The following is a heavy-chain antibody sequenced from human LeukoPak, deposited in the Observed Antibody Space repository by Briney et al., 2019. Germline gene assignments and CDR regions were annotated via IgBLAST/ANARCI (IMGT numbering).Heavy chain of an antibody. V-gene: IGHV4-61*02. Sequence: SETLSLTCTVSGGSISSGSYYWRWIRQPAGKGLEWIGRIYTSGSTNYNPSLKSRVTISVDTSKNQFSLKLSSVTAADTAVYYCARNYGDYYYYYMDVWGKGTTVTVSS. CDR1: GGSISSGSYY. D-gene: IGHD4-17*01. J-gene: IGHJ6*03. CDR3: ARNYGDYYYYYMDV. CDR2: IYTSGST.